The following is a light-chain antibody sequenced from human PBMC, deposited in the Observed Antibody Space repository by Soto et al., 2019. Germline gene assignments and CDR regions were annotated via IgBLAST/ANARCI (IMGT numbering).Light chain of an antibody. CDR2: AAS. V-gene: IGKV1-39*01. CDR3: QQTYSTPGT. Sequence: DIQMTQSPSSLSASVEDXVIINCRASQSISNHLNWYQQTPGKAPKLLIFAASSLQSGVPSRFSGSRSGPDFTLTISSLQPEDFATFYCQQTYSTPGTFGQGTKVDIK. CDR1: QSISNH. J-gene: IGKJ1*01.